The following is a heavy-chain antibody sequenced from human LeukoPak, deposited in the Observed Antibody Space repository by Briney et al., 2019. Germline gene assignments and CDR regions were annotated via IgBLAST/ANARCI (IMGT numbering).Heavy chain of an antibody. CDR2: INQDGSEK. V-gene: IGHV3-7*03. D-gene: IGHD6-13*01. Sequence: GASLRLSCKASRFTFSTYWMTWVRQAPGKGLEWVANINQDGSEKYYVGSVKGRFTVSRDNAKNSMYLQMNSLRAEDTAVYYCATRYSSRDFWGQGTLVTVSS. J-gene: IGHJ4*02. CDR1: RFTFSTYW. CDR3: ATRYSSRDF.